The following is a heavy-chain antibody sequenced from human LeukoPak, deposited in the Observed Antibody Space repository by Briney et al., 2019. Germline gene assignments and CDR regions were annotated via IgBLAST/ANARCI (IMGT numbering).Heavy chain of an antibody. V-gene: IGHV1-8*01. CDR3: ARGRPKAGAGGDY. CDR1: GYTFTSYD. CDR2: MKPNSGYT. J-gene: IGHJ4*02. D-gene: IGHD3-16*01. Sequence: ASVKVSCEASGYTFTSYDIKWVRQATGQGLERMGWMKPNSGYTGYAQKCQGRVAMTRNTSIHTAYMDLSSLRSEETPVYYCARGRPKAGAGGDYWRQGALVTVSS.